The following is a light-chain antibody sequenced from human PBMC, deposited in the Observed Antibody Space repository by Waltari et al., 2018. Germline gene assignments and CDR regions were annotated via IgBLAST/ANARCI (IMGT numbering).Light chain of an antibody. CDR2: KDR. CDR1: ALPNKY. CDR3: QSADSSGTVV. J-gene: IGLJ2*01. Sequence: SSELPQHPSVPVSPGPPARLTSPGEALPNKYAYWYQQKPGQAPVLVIYKDRERPSGIPERFSGSSSGTTVTLTISGVQAEDEADYYCQSADSSGTVVFGGGTKLTVL. V-gene: IGLV3-25*03.